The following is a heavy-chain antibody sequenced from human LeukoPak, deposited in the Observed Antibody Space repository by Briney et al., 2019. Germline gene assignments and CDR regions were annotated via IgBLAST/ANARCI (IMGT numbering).Heavy chain of an antibody. J-gene: IGHJ4*02. CDR1: GGSFSGYS. CDR2: IDRSGST. V-gene: IGHV4-34*01. CDR3: AIPSRSPYYFDY. Sequence: SETLSLTCAVYGGSFSGYSWTWIRQPPGKGLEWIGEIDRSGSTNYNPSLKSRLTISVDTSKNQFSLKLSSVTAADTAVYYCAIPSRSPYYFDYWGQGTLVTVSS.